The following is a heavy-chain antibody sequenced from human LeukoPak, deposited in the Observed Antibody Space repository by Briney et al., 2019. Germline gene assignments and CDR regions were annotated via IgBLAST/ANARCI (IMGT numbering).Heavy chain of an antibody. V-gene: IGHV1-69-2*01. CDR2: VDPEDGET. J-gene: IGHJ6*03. CDR1: GYTFTDYY. Sequence: VRVSCKVSGYTFTDYYMHWVQQAPGKGLEWMGLVDPEDGETIYAEKFQGRVTITADTSTDTAYMELSSLRSEDTAVYYCATDMAYYMDVWGKGTTVTVSS. D-gene: IGHD3-10*01. CDR3: ATDMAYYMDV.